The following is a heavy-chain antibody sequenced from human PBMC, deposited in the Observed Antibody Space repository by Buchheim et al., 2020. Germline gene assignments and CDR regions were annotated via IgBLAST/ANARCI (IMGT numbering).Heavy chain of an antibody. CDR3: AKDVRLGQLSNLKVYGMDV. CDR2: ISYDGRNR. Sequence: QEQLVQSGGGVVQPGRSLSLSCGASGFDFGAYAMHWVRQAPGKGLEWLTVISYDGRNRWYRDSVKGRVTVSRDNSKKSLHLQMNSLRPEDSAVYYCAKDVRLGQLSNLKVYGMDVWGHGTT. CDR1: GFDFGAYA. J-gene: IGHJ6*02. V-gene: IGHV3-30*18. D-gene: IGHD3-16*02.